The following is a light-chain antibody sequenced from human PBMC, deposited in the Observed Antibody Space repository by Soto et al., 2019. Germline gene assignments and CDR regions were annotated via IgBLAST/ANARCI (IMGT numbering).Light chain of an antibody. CDR1: SSDVGNYNL. V-gene: IGLV2-23*02. Sequence: QSVLTQPASVSGSPGQSVTISCTGTSSDVGNYNLVSWYQQHPGKAPKFMIFDVSKRPSGVSDRFSGSKSGNTASLTISGLQAEAEADYYCCSYAGNSAYVFGSGTKVTGL. J-gene: IGLJ1*01. CDR3: CSYAGNSAYV. CDR2: DVS.